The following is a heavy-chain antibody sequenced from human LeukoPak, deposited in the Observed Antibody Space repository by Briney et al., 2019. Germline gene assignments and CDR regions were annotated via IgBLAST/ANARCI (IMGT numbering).Heavy chain of an antibody. J-gene: IGHJ4*02. D-gene: IGHD2-2*01. CDR3: ARGTSPRYCSSTSCSYFDY. Sequence: SETLSLTCTVSGGSISSGSYYWSWIRQPAGKGXXXXXRIYTSGSTNYNPSLKSRVTISVDTSKNQFSLKLSSVTAADTAVYYCARGTSPRYCSSTSCSYFDYWGQGTLVTVSS. CDR2: IYTSGST. CDR1: GGSISSGSYY. V-gene: IGHV4-61*02.